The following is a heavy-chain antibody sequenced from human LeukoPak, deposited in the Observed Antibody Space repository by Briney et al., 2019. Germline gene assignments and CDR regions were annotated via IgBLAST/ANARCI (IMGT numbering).Heavy chain of an antibody. J-gene: IGHJ4*02. D-gene: IGHD3-3*01. CDR1: GYTFTNYG. Sequence: GASVKVSCKASGYTFTNYGISWVRQAPGQGLEWMGGIITNFGTTNYAQKYQGRVTITADESTSTVYMELSSLRSEDTAVYYCATPRTYYDFWRGYPPFDYWGQGTLVTVSS. CDR2: IITNFGTT. CDR3: ATPRTYYDFWRGYPPFDY. V-gene: IGHV1-69*13.